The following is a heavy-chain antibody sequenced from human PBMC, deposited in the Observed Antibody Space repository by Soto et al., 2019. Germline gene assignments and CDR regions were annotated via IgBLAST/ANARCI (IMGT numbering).Heavy chain of an antibody. CDR3: ARDPVAGTYVDY. V-gene: IGHV1-18*01. J-gene: IGHJ4*02. Sequence: QVQLVQSGAEVKKPGASVKVSCKASGYTFTSYGISWVRQAPGQGLDWMGWINAYNGNTNYAQKLQGRVTMTTDTSTSTAYMALRSQRSDGTAVYYFARDPVAGTYVDYWGQGALVTVSS. CDR2: INAYNGNT. CDR1: GYTFTSYG. D-gene: IGHD6-19*01.